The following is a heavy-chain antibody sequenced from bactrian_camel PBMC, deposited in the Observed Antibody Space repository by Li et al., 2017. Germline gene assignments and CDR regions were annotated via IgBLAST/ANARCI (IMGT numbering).Heavy chain of an antibody. J-gene: IGHJ4*01. Sequence: HVQLVESGGGSVQAGGSLKLSCVYFGDISSSCGMAWYWQAPGKERERVAGIYGDRRHYDDSVKDRFTISQDNTKNTLYLQMNNLKPEDTAVYYCKTDRPMGWVRRPCREYDNWGQGTQVTVS. CDR1: GDISSSCG. CDR2: IYGDRR. V-gene: IGHV3S53*01. CDR3: KTDRPMGWVRRPCREYDN. D-gene: IGHD5*01.